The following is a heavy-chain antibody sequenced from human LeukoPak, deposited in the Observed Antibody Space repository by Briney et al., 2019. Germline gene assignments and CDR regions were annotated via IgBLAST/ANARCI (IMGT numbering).Heavy chain of an antibody. CDR2: ISGSGGST. CDR3: AKLRIAFGGLIRDAFDI. J-gene: IGHJ3*02. V-gene: IGHV3-23*01. CDR1: GFTFSSYA. Sequence: GGSLRLSCVASGFTFSSYAMSWVRQTPGKGLEWVSAISGSGGSTHYADSVKGRFTISRDNSKNTLFLQMNSLRAEDTAPYYCAKLRIAFGGLIRDAFDIWGQGTMVSVSS. D-gene: IGHD3-16*01.